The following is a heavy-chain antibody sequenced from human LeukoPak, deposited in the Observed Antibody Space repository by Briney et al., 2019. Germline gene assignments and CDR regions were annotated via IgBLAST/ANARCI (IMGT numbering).Heavy chain of an antibody. CDR1: GFTFSNAW. Sequence: GGSLRLSCAASGFTFSNAWMSWVRQAPGKGLEWVGPIKSKTDGGTTDYAAPVKGRFTISRDDSKNTLYLQMNSLKTEDTAVYYCTTEKGLTIFGVVDYWGQGTLVTVSS. V-gene: IGHV3-15*01. D-gene: IGHD3-3*01. CDR3: TTEKGLTIFGVVDY. CDR2: IKSKTDGGTT. J-gene: IGHJ4*02.